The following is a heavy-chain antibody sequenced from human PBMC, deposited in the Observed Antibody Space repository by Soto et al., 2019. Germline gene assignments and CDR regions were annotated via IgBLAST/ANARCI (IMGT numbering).Heavy chain of an antibody. CDR3: AKDRSTNYALDY. CDR2: ISYDGRVI. Sequence: QVQLVESGGGVVQPGTSLRLSCAASGFTFRDDGMHWVRQAPGKGLEWMAFISYDGRVIYYGDSAKGRFAISRDDSKKTLYLQMDGLRPEDTAVYYYAKDRSTNYALDYWGQGTLVTVSS. CDR1: GFTFRDDG. J-gene: IGHJ4*02. D-gene: IGHD2-8*01. V-gene: IGHV3-30*18.